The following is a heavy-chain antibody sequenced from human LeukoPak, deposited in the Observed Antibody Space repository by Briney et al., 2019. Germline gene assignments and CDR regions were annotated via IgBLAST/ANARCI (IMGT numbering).Heavy chain of an antibody. Sequence: GGSLRLSCAASGFSFSRYDIHWVRQAPGKGLEWVAFIRYDGSNKNYADPVKGRFTISRDNFMSTVYLPMNSLRAEDTAVYYCAKDRQTITIFGVVNTPRANFDYWGQGTLVTVSS. CDR2: IRYDGSNK. V-gene: IGHV3-30*02. CDR1: GFSFSRYD. CDR3: AKDRQTITIFGVVNTPRANFDY. D-gene: IGHD3-3*01. J-gene: IGHJ4*02.